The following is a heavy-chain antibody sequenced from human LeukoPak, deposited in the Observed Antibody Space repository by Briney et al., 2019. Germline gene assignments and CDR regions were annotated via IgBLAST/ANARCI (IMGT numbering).Heavy chain of an antibody. Sequence: GRSLRLSCAASQFTFNSFGMHWVRQAPGKGLEWVAVISYDGSNKYFADSVKGRFTISRDNSKNTLYLQMNSLRVEDTAVYYCAKDYDSSGWAAFDIWGQGTMVTVSS. D-gene: IGHD3-22*01. CDR2: ISYDGSNK. CDR1: QFTFNSFG. J-gene: IGHJ3*02. V-gene: IGHV3-30*18. CDR3: AKDYDSSGWAAFDI.